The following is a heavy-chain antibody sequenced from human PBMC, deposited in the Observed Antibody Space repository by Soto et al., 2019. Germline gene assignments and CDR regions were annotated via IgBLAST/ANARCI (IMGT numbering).Heavy chain of an antibody. CDR2: IYFPGPT. CDR3: AFNLGLGLIKTFEY. D-gene: IGHD3-10*01. J-gene: IGHJ4*02. V-gene: IGHV4-31*03. CDR1: GGSIRNAGYY. Sequence: QVQLQESGPGLVKPSQTLSLSCTVSGGSIRNAGYYWSWIRHHPEKGLEYIGYIYFPGPTYFNPSLKSRFTMTVDTSKNQFFLRLSSGTAADTAVYYCAFNLGLGLIKTFEYWGQGTLVTVSS.